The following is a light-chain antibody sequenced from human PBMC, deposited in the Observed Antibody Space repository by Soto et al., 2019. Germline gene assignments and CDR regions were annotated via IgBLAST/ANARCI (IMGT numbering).Light chain of an antibody. J-gene: IGKJ1*01. CDR3: RQYGSSRGT. CDR2: SAS. CDR1: QSVSSN. V-gene: IGKV3-20*01. Sequence: EIVMTQSPATLSVSPGERATLSCRASQSVSSNLAWYQQKPGQAPRLLIYSASRGATGFPARFSGSGSGTDFTLTISRLEPEDFAVYYCRQYGSSRGTFGQGTKVDIK.